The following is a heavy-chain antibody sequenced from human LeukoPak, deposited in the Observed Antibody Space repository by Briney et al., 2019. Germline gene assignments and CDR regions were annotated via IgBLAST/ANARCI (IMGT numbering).Heavy chain of an antibody. D-gene: IGHD6-13*01. Sequence: ASVKVSCKASGYTFTSYDINWVRQATGQGLEWMGWMNPNSGNTGYAQKFQGRVTMTRNTSISTAYMELSSLRSEDTAVYYCARGRIAAAGRWFDPWGQGTLVTVSS. J-gene: IGHJ5*02. CDR2: MNPNSGNT. CDR3: ARGRIAAAGRWFDP. CDR1: GYTFTSYD. V-gene: IGHV1-8*01.